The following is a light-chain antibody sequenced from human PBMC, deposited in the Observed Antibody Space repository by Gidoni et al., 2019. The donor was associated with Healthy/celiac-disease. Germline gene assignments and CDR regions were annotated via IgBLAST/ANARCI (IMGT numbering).Light chain of an antibody. CDR3: QQYNSYAGT. Sequence: DIQMTQSPSTLSASVGDRVTIPCRASQSISSWLAWYQQKPGKAPKLLNYKASSLESGVPTRISGSGSGEEFTLTISSLQPDDFANYYRQQYNSYAGTFGQGTKVEIK. CDR2: KAS. CDR1: QSISSW. V-gene: IGKV1-5*03. J-gene: IGKJ1*01.